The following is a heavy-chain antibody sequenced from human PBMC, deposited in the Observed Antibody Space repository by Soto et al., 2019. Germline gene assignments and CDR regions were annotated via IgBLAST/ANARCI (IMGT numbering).Heavy chain of an antibody. J-gene: IGHJ5*02. CDR1: GGSFSCYY. V-gene: IGHV4-34*01. D-gene: IGHD2-15*01. CDR3: ARGVDIVVVVGRPPNKSNWFDP. Sequence: SETLSLTCAVYGGSFSCYYGSWIRQPPGKGLEWIGEINHSGSTNYNPSLKSRVTISVDTSKNQFSLKLSSVTAADTAVYYCARGVDIVVVVGRPPNKSNWFDPWGQGTLVTVSS. CDR2: INHSGST.